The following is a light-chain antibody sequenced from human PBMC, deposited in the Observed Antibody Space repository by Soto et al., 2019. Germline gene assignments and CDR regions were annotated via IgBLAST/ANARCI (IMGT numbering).Light chain of an antibody. CDR3: SSYTSTTTFVI. V-gene: IGLV2-18*02. Sequence: QSALTQPPSVSGSPGQSVTISCTGTSSDVGTYNRVSWYQQPPGTAPRLMIYEVSNRPSGVPDRFSGSKSGNTASLTISGLQPEDEADYYCSSYTSTTTFVIFGGGNKLTVL. CDR2: EVS. CDR1: SSDVGTYNR. J-gene: IGLJ2*01.